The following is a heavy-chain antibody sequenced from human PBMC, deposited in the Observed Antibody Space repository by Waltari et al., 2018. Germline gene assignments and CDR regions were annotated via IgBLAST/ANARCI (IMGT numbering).Heavy chain of an antibody. D-gene: IGHD3-22*01. CDR1: GGSISSSSYY. J-gene: IGHJ3*02. V-gene: IGHV4-39*07. CDR2: IYYSGST. CDR3: ARSIWGDYYDSSGYYYGEAFDI. Sequence: QLQLQESGPGLVKPSETLSLTCTVSGGSISSSSYYWGWIRQPPGKGLAWIGSIYYSGSTYYNPSLKSRVTISVDTSKNQFSLKLSSVTAADTAVYYCARSIWGDYYDSSGYYYGEAFDIWGQGTMVTVSS.